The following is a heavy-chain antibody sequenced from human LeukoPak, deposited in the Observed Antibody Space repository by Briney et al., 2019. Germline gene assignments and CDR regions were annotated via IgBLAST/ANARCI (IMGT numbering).Heavy chain of an antibody. J-gene: IGHJ4*02. CDR3: ARVVAGYFDY. Sequence: GSLRLSCAASGFTFSDHYMNWVRQAPGKGLEWVSSISSSSSYIYYADSVKGRFTISRDNAKNSLYLQMNSLRAEATAVYYCARVVAGYFDYWGQGTLVTVSS. CDR1: GFTFSDHY. V-gene: IGHV3-21*01. D-gene: IGHD6-19*01. CDR2: ISSSSSYI.